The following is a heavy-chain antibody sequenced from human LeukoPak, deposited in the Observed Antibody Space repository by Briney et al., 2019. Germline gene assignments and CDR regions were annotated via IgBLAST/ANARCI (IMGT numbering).Heavy chain of an antibody. D-gene: IGHD6-19*01. CDR2: IYRSGST. J-gene: IGHJ4*02. CDR3: ARGGGSSSGWYPRYYFDY. Sequence: PSQTLSLTCSVSGGSIDISGYYWSWIRQSPGKGLEWVGYIYRSGSTDYNPSLKSRVSMSVDRPKNRFSLKLTSVTAADTAVYYCARGGGSSSGWYPRYYFDYWGQGTLVTVSS. V-gene: IGHV4-30-2*06. CDR1: GGSIDISGYY.